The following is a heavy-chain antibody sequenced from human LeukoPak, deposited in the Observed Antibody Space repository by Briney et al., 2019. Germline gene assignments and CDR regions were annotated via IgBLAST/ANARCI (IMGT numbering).Heavy chain of an antibody. D-gene: IGHD6-13*01. J-gene: IGHJ4*02. Sequence: MSGGSLRLSCAASGFTFSSAWMNWVRQAPGKGLGWVGRIKSETDGGTTDYAAPVKGTFTISRDDSENTLYLQMNSLKTEDTAVYYCTRRSSAAGRQYFDYWGQGTLVTVSS. CDR1: GFTFSSAW. V-gene: IGHV3-15*07. CDR2: IKSETDGGTT. CDR3: TRRSSAAGRQYFDY.